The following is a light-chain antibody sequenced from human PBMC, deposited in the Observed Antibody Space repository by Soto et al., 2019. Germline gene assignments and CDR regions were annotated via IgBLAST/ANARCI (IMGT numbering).Light chain of an antibody. V-gene: IGLV2-8*01. Sequence: QSVLTQPPSASGSPGQSVTISCTGTSSDVGGYNYVSWYQQHPGKVPKLIMSEVTKRPSGVPDRFSASKSGNTASLTVSGLQADDEADYYCSSYVGTGTVIFGGGTKVTVL. J-gene: IGLJ2*01. CDR3: SSYVGTGTVI. CDR1: SSDVGGYNY. CDR2: EVT.